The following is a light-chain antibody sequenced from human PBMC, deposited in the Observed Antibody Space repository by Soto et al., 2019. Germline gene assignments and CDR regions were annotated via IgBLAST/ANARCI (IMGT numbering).Light chain of an antibody. J-gene: IGLJ2*01. CDR3: GSYKASSVL. Sequence: QSALTQPASVSGSPGQSITISCTGTGSDYVSWYQQHPGKAPRLIIYYVSDRPSGVSNRFSGSKSGNTASLTISGLHAEDEAHYYCGSYKASSVLFGGGTKLTVL. CDR1: GSDY. CDR2: YVS. V-gene: IGLV2-14*03.